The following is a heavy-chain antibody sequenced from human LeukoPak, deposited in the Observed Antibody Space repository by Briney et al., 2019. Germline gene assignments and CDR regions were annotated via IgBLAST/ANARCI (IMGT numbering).Heavy chain of an antibody. D-gene: IGHD2-8*02. Sequence: PSETLSLTCTVSGDSISSSSYYWGWIRQPPGKGLEWIGSIYNSGSTYYNPSLKSRVTISVDTSKNQSSLKLSSVTACEKAVYYGARSVGDNADSHWWYFDYWGQGTLVTVSS. CDR2: IYNSGST. J-gene: IGHJ4*02. CDR3: ARSVGDNADSHWWYFDY. CDR1: GDSISSSSYY. V-gene: IGHV4-39*01.